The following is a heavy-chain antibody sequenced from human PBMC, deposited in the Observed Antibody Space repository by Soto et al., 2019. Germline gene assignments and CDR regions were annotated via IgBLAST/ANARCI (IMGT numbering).Heavy chain of an antibody. CDR3: ARELPGTGGFEY. V-gene: IGHV1-46*02. CDR2: ISPSGETV. D-gene: IGHD7-27*01. J-gene: IGHJ4*02. CDR1: GFTLNPYY. Sequence: QVQLVQSGAEVREPGASVKVSCKASGFTLNPYYIHLVRQAPGQGLEWMGLISPSGETVSYAQKFQGRVTVTRDTSITTVHMELTSLRSEDTGIYYCARELPGTGGFEYGGQGTLVTVSS.